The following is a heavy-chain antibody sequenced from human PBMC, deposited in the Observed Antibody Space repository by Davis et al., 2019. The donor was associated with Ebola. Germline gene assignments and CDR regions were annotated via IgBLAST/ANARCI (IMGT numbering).Heavy chain of an antibody. CDR2: INPNSGGT. CDR1: GYTFTGYY. CDR3: ARGYYDSSGYYDGFGY. D-gene: IGHD3-22*01. V-gene: IGHV1-2*04. Sequence: ASVKVSCKASGYTFTGYYMHWVRQAPGQGLEWMGWINPNSGGTNYAQKFQGWVTMTRDTSISTAYMELSRLRSDDTAVYYCARGYYDSSGYYDGFGYWGQGTLVTVSS. J-gene: IGHJ4*02.